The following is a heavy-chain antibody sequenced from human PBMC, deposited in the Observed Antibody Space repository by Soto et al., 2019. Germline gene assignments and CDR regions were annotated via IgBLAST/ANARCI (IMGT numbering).Heavy chain of an antibody. CDR2: IYNTGTT. J-gene: IGHJ6*02. CDR1: GFTVSSNY. V-gene: IGHV3-53*01. CDR3: ARDFRYYGMDV. Sequence: EVQLVESGGGLIQPGGSLRLSCAASGFTVSSNYMSWVRQAPGKGLEWVSVIYNTGTTYYGDSVKGRFTISRDISKNTLYLKMNSLRAEDTALYYCARDFRYYGMDVWGQGTTVTVSS.